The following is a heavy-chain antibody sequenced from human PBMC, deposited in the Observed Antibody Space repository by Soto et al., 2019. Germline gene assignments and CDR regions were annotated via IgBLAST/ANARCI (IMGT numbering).Heavy chain of an antibody. J-gene: IGHJ4*02. CDR1: GGSISSSSYY. Sequence: QLQLQESGPGLVKPSETLSLTCTVSGGSISSSSYYWGWIRQPPGKGLEWIGSIYYSGSTYYNPSLKSRVTISVDTSKNKFSLKLSSVAAADTAVYYCALRARLLWFGEIDYWGQGTLVTVSS. V-gene: IGHV4-39*01. D-gene: IGHD3-10*01. CDR2: IYYSGST. CDR3: ALRARLLWFGEIDY.